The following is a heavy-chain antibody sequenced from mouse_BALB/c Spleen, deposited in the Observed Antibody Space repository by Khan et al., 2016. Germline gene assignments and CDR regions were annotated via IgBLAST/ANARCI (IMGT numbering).Heavy chain of an antibody. V-gene: IGHV1-7*01. J-gene: IGHJ1*01. CDR1: GYTFTSYW. Sequence: QVQRKQSGAELAKPGASVKMSCKASGYTFTSYWMHWVKQRPGQGLEWIGYINPSTGYTEYNQKFKDKATLTADKSSSTAYMQLSSLNSEDSSVYDCSRAYDYGDFDVWCAGTTVTVSS. CDR2: INPSTGYT. D-gene: IGHD2-4*01. CDR3: SRAYDYGDFDV.